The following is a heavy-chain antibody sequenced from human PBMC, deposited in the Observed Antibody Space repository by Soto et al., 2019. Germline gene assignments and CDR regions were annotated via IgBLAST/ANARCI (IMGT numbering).Heavy chain of an antibody. V-gene: IGHV1-69*02. CDR1: GGTFSSYT. Sequence: QVQLVQSGAEVKKPGSSVKVSCKASGGTFSSYTISWVRQAPGQGHEWMGRIIPILGIANYAQKFQGRVTITADKSTSTAYMELSSLRSEDTAVYYCARPAAAAHYFDYWGQGTLVTVSS. CDR2: IIPILGIA. J-gene: IGHJ4*02. CDR3: ARPAAAAHYFDY. D-gene: IGHD6-13*01.